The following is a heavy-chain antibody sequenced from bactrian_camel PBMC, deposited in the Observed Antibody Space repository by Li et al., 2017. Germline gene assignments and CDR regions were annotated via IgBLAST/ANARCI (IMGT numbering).Heavy chain of an antibody. CDR2: MVGSPGRT. CDR1: GFTFSSSD. CDR3: AKHSSGSFGS. J-gene: IGHJ6*01. V-gene: IGHV3S40*01. Sequence: VQLVESGGGLVQPGGSLRLACVASGFTFSSSDMSWVRQAPGKGLEWVSIMVGSPGRTHYVESVKGRFTISRDNAKNTVYLQLNSLKTEDMAMYYCAKHSSGSFGSWGQGTQVTVS.